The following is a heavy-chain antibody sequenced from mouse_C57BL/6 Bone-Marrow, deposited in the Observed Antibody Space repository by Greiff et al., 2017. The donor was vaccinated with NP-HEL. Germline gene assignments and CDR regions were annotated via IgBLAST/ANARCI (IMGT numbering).Heavy chain of an antibody. D-gene: IGHD1-1*01. CDR3: ATPTTVVAYWYFDV. Sequence: VQLQQSGPELVKPGASVKISCKASGYSFTDYNMNWVKQSNGKSLEWIGVINPNYGTTSSNQKLKGKATLTVDQSSSTAYMQLNSLTSEDSAVSYGATPTTVVAYWYFDVWGTGTTVTVSS. J-gene: IGHJ1*03. CDR1: GYSFTDYN. CDR2: INPNYGTT. V-gene: IGHV1-39*01.